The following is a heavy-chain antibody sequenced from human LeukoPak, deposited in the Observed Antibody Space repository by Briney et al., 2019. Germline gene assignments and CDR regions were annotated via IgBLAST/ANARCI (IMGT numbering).Heavy chain of an antibody. V-gene: IGHV1-2*02. J-gene: IGHJ4*02. CDR1: GYTFTGYY. Sequence: ASVKVSCKASGYTFTGYYMHWVRQAPGQGLEWMGWINPNSGGTNYAQKFQGRVTMTRDTSISTAYMELSRLRSDDTAVYYCARATGRCYSSGCSDSNYWGQGTLVTVSS. CDR3: ARATGRCYSSGCSDSNY. CDR2: INPNSGGT. D-gene: IGHD6-19*01.